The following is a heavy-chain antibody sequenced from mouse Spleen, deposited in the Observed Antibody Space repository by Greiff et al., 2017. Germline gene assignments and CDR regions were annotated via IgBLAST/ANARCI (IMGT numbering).Heavy chain of an antibody. V-gene: IGHV5-6-5*01. CDR3: AREGTMIPFDY. CDR2: ISSGGST. D-gene: IGHD2-4*01. J-gene: IGHJ2*01. CDR1: GFTFSSYA. Sequence: EVQRVESGGGLVKPGGSLKLSCAASGFTFSSYAMSWVRQTPEKRLEWVASISSGGSTYYPDSVKGRFTISRDNARNILYLQMSSLRSEDTAMYYCAREGTMIPFDYWGQGTTLTVSS.